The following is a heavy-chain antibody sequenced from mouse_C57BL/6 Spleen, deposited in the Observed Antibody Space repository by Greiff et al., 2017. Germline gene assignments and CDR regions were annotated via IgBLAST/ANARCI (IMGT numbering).Heavy chain of an antibody. Sequence: VQLQQSGPVLVKPGASVKMSCKASGYTFTDYYMNWVKQSHGKSLEWIGVINPYNGGTSYNQKFKGKATLTVDKSSSTAYMGLNSLTSEDSAVYYCARPSFYGSSYAMDYWGQGTSVTVSS. CDR2: INPYNGGT. V-gene: IGHV1-19*01. J-gene: IGHJ4*01. CDR1: GYTFTDYY. D-gene: IGHD1-1*01. CDR3: ARPSFYGSSYAMDY.